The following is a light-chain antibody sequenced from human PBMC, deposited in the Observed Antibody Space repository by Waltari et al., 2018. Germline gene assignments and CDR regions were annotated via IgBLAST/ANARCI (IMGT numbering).Light chain of an antibody. J-gene: IGLJ2*01. Sequence: QSVLTQPPSASGTPGQRVTISCSGISANIGSNTVNWYQQLPGTAPKLHIYSNNQRPSGVPYRFTGSKSGTSASLAISGIQSEDEADYYCATWDDSLNGVLFGGGTKLTVL. CDR1: SANIGSNT. V-gene: IGLV1-44*01. CDR2: SNN. CDR3: ATWDDSLNGVL.